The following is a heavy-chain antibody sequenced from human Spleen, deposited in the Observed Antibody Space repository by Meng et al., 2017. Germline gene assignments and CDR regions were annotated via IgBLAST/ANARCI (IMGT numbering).Heavy chain of an antibody. CDR1: GFSLSNARMG. CDR2: IFSNDEK. Sequence: SGPTLVKPTETLTLTCTVSGFSLSNARMGVSWIRQPPGKALEWLAHIFSNDEKSYSTSLKSRLTISKDTSKSQVVLTITNMDPVDTATYYCARIKYSSSWYNYYYYYGMDVWGQGTTVTVSS. V-gene: IGHV2-26*01. CDR3: ARIKYSSSWYNYYYYYGMDV. D-gene: IGHD6-13*01. J-gene: IGHJ6*02.